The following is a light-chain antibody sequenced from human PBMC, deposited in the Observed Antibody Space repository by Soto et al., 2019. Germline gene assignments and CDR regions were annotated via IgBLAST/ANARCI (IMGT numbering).Light chain of an antibody. CDR2: GAS. J-gene: IGKJ2*03. CDR1: QSVGYN. CDR3: QQYGNWPEYS. V-gene: IGKV3-15*01. Sequence: ETVVTQSPVTLSVSPGEGATLSCRTSQSVGYNLAWYQQKPGQAPRPLIYGASTRITGIPARFSGSGSGTEFTITITSLQSDDFAVYFCQQYGNWPEYSFGQGTKLQIK.